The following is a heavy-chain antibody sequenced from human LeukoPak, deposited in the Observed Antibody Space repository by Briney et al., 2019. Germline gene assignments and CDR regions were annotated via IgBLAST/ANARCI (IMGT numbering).Heavy chain of an antibody. J-gene: IGHJ4*02. Sequence: GGSLRLSCAVSGFTFSSYAMSWVRQAPGKGLVWVSRISTDGRSTSYADSVKGRFTISRDNAKNTLYLQMNSLRAEDTAVYYCVRSVSGNYGFFDYWGQGTLVTVSS. CDR1: GFTFSSYA. CDR3: VRSVSGNYGFFDY. D-gene: IGHD4-17*01. V-gene: IGHV3-74*01. CDR2: ISTDGRST.